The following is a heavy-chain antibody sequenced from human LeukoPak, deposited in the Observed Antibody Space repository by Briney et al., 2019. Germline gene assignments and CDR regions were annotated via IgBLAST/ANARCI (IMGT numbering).Heavy chain of an antibody. CDR1: GFTFSSYA. V-gene: IGHV3-23*01. J-gene: IGHJ4*02. CDR2: ISGSGGST. CDR3: AKGYCSGGSCSPDY. Sequence: GGSLRLSCAASGFTFSSYAMSWVRQSPGTGLEWVSAISGSGGSTYYADSVKGRFTISRDNSKNTLYLKMNSLRAEDTAVYYCAKGYCSGGSCSPDYWGQGTLVTVSS. D-gene: IGHD2-15*01.